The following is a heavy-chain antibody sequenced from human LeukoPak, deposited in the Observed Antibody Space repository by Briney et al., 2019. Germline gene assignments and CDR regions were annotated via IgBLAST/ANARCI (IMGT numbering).Heavy chain of an antibody. CDR1: GFTFSSYT. CDR3: ARAGYCSSTSCSNWFDP. D-gene: IGHD2-2*03. CDR2: ISSSSSYI. J-gene: IGHJ5*02. Sequence: GGSLRLSCAASGFTFSSYTMNWVRQAPGKGLEWVSSISSSSSYIYYADSVKGRFTISRENAKNSLYLQMNSLRAEDKAVYYCARAGYCSSTSCSNWFDPWGQGTLVTVSS. V-gene: IGHV3-21*01.